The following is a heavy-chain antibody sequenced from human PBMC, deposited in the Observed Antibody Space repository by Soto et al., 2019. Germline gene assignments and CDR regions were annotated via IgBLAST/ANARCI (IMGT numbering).Heavy chain of an antibody. CDR2: INPNSGGT. D-gene: IGHD6-13*01. V-gene: IGHV1-2*04. CDR3: ARAVTSSSWFFDY. Sequence: GASVKVSCQASGYTFTGYYMHWVRQAPGQGLEWMGWINPNSGGTNYAQKFQGWVTMTRDTSISTAYMELSRLRSDDTAVYYCARAVTSSSWFFDYWGQGTLVTVSS. CDR1: GYTFTGYY. J-gene: IGHJ4*02.